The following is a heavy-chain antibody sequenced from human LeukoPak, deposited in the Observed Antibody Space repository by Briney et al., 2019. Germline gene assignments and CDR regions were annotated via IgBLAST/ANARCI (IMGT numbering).Heavy chain of an antibody. V-gene: IGHV1-2*02. J-gene: IGHJ4*02. D-gene: IGHD3-22*01. CDR3: ARLVPYYYDSSGYYPYYFDY. Sequence: GASVKVSCKASGYTFTGCYMHWVRQAPGQGLEWMGWINPNSGGTNYAQKFQGRVTMTRDTSISTAYMELSRLRSDDTAVYYCARLVPYYYDSSGYYPYYFDYWGQGTLVTVSS. CDR2: INPNSGGT. CDR1: GYTFTGCY.